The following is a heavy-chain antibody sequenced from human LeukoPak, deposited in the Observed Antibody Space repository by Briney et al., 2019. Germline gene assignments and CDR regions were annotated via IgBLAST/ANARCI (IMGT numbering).Heavy chain of an antibody. D-gene: IGHD6-13*01. V-gene: IGHV4-30-4*08. CDR1: GGSISSGDYS. Sequence: SETLSLTCTVSGGSISSGDYSWSWIRQPPGKGLEWIGYLYYSGSTYYNPSLKSRVTISVDTSKNQFSLKLSSVTAADTAVYYCARGWYSSSWYVDQFDYWGQGTLVTVSS. CDR3: ARGWYSSSWYVDQFDY. J-gene: IGHJ4*02. CDR2: LYYSGST.